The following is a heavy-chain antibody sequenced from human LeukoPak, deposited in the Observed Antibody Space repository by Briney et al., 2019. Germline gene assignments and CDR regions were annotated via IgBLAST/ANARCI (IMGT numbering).Heavy chain of an antibody. CDR1: SSSISTSNYY. J-gene: IGHJ3*02. V-gene: IGHV4-39*07. CDR3: AKSNGYGLIDI. D-gene: IGHD3-22*01. Sequence: SETLSLTCTVSSSSISTSNYYWGWVRQPPGKALEWIGNNSPSLKSRVTISLDTSRNQFSLKLNSVTAADTAVYYCAKSNGYGLIDIWGQGTMVTVSS.